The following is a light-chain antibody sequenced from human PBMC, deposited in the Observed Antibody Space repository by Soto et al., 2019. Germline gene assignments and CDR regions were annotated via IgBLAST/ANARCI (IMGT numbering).Light chain of an antibody. J-gene: IGLJ1*01. CDR1: SSDVGGYNY. Sequence: QSVLTQPPSASGFPGQSVTISCTGTSSDVGGYNYVSWYQQHPGKAPKLMIYEVSKRPSGAPDRFSGSKSGNTASLTVSGLQAEDEADYYCSSYAGSNNFVFGTGTKVTVL. V-gene: IGLV2-8*01. CDR3: SSYAGSNNFV. CDR2: EVS.